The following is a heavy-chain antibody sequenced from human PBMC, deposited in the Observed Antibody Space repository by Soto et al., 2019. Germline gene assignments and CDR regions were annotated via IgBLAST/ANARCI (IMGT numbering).Heavy chain of an antibody. D-gene: IGHD6-19*01. J-gene: IGHJ4*02. Sequence: SETLSLTCAVYGGSFSGYYWSWIRQPPGKGLEWIGEINHSGSTNYNPSLKSRVTISVDTSKNQFSLKLSSVTAADTAVYYCARGAGLFDYWGQGTLVTVSS. CDR2: INHSGST. V-gene: IGHV4-34*01. CDR1: GGSFSGYY. CDR3: ARGAGLFDY.